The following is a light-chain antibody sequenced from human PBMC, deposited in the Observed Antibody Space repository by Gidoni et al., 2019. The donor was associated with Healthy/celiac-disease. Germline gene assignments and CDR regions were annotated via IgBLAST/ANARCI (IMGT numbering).Light chain of an antibody. CDR3: QQYGSSQT. CDR1: QSVSSSY. V-gene: IGKV3-20*01. J-gene: IGKJ1*01. Sequence: IMFTQSPGTLSLSPGERATLSCRAIQSVSSSYLAWYQQKPGQAPRLLIYGASSRATGIPDRLRGSGFGTDFTLTSSRLEPEDFAVYYCQQYGSSQTFGQGTKVEIK. CDR2: GAS.